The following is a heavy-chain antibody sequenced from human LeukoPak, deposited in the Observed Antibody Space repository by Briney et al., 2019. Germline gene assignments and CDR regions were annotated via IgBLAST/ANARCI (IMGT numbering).Heavy chain of an antibody. CDR2: IYWNDDK. J-gene: IGHJ4*02. V-gene: IGHV2-5*01. Sequence: SGPTLVKPTQTLTLTCTFSGFSLSTSGVGVGWIRQPPGKALEWLALIYWNDDKRYSPSLKSRLTITKDNSKNQVVLTMTNMDPVDTATYYCAPALRPDSSTWPRPFDYWGQGTLVTVSS. D-gene: IGHD6-13*01. CDR3: APALRPDSSTWPRPFDY. CDR1: GFSLSTSGVG.